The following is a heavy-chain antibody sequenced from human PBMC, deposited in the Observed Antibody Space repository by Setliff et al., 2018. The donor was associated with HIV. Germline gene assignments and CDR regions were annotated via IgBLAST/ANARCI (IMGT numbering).Heavy chain of an antibody. V-gene: IGHV4-59*01. CDR3: ARIFGDQWYYYGMDV. CDR2: IYYSGST. CDR1: GGSISSCC. J-gene: IGHJ6*01. D-gene: IGHD3-3*01. Sequence: SETLSLTCTVSGGSISSCCWSWIRQPPGKGLEWIGYIYYSGSTNYNPSLKSRVTIPVDTSKNQSSRKLSSVIAADTAVYYCARIFGDQWYYYGMDVWG.